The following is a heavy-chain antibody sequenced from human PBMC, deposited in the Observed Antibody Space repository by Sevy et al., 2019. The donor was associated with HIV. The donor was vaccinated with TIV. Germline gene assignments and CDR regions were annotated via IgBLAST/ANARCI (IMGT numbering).Heavy chain of an antibody. Sequence: GGSLRLSCAASGFTFSNYWMNWVRQAPGKGLEWVANIKQGGSDKYYVDSVKGRFTLSRDNAKNSLYLQMNSLRAEDTAVYYCARDKGRRGTIFGVVNYFDYWGQGTLVTVSS. CDR2: IKQGGSDK. V-gene: IGHV3-7*01. CDR3: ARDKGRRGTIFGVVNYFDY. J-gene: IGHJ4*02. CDR1: GFTFSNYW. D-gene: IGHD3-3*01.